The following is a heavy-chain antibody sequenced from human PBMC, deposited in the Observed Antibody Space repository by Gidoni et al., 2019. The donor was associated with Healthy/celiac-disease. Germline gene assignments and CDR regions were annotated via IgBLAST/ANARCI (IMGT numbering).Heavy chain of an antibody. V-gene: IGHV4-34*01. CDR2: INHSGST. D-gene: IGHD2-21*02. J-gene: IGHJ4*02. Sequence: QVQLQQWGAGLLKPSETLSLTCAVYGGSFSGYYWSWIRQPPGKGLEWIGEINHSGSTNYTPSLQSRVPISVDPSKNQFSLKLSSVTAADTAVYYCAREKYSSVVTRTFDYWGQGTLVTVSS. CDR1: GGSFSGYY. CDR3: AREKYSSVVTRTFDY.